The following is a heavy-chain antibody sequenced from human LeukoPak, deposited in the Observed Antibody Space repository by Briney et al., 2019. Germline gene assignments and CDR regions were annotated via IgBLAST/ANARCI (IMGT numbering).Heavy chain of an antibody. V-gene: IGHV4-39*07. CDR1: GGSISSSSYY. CDR3: ARDCDEQYYDYVWGSYRHGWYFDL. CDR2: IYHSGST. Sequence: SETLSLTCTVSGGSISSSSYYWGWIRQPPGKGLEWIGSIYHSGSTYYNPSLKSRVTISVDTSKNQFSLKLSSVTAADTAVYYCARDCDEQYYDYVWGSYRHGWYFDLWGRGTLVTVSS. J-gene: IGHJ2*01. D-gene: IGHD3-16*02.